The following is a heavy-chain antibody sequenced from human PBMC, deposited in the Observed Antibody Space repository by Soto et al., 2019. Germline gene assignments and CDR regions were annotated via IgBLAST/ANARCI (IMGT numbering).Heavy chain of an antibody. CDR3: ARDDEGGSYCDLGY. J-gene: IGHJ4*02. CDR2: ILDDGNNK. V-gene: IGHV3-30-3*01. Sequence: QVQLAESGGGVVQSGRSLRLSCAASGFTFSNYIVHWVRQAPGKGLEWVAVILDDGNNKYYADSVKGRFTISRDNSKNTLYLQMNSLRTEDTAVYYCARDDEGGSYCDLGYWGQGTLVTVSS. D-gene: IGHD3-10*01. CDR1: GFTFSNYI.